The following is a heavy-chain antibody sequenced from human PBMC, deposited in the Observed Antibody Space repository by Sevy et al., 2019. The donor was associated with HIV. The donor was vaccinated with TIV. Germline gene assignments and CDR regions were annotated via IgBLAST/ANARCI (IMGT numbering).Heavy chain of an antibody. V-gene: IGHV3-30*18. CDR2: ISYDGIKK. CDR1: GFTFSTYG. Sequence: GGSLRLSCAASGFTFSTYGMHWVRQAPGKGLEWVAVISYDGIKKYYADSMKGRFTISRDNSKNTLYLQMNSLRPEDTAVYYCAKDGGWYNYAPSDYWGLGTLVTVSS. J-gene: IGHJ4*02. CDR3: AKDGGWYNYAPSDY. D-gene: IGHD1-1*01.